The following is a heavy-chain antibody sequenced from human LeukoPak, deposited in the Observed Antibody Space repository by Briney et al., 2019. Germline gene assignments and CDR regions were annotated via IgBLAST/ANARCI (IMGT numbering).Heavy chain of an antibody. CDR2: ISSSGSTI. V-gene: IGHV3-11*01. CDR3: ATYYCSSTSCYTDLDY. CDR1: GFTFSDYY. D-gene: IGHD2-2*02. J-gene: IGHJ4*02. Sequence: PGGSLRLSCAASGFTFSDYYMSWIRQAPGKGLEWVSYISSSGSTIYYADSVKGRFTISRDNAKNSLYLQMNSLRAEDTAVYYCATYYCSSTSCYTDLDYWGQGTLVTVSS.